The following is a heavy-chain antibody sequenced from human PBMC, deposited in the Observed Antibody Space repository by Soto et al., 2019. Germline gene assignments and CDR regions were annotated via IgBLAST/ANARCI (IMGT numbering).Heavy chain of an antibody. J-gene: IGHJ4*02. D-gene: IGHD3-10*01. Sequence: GASVKVSCKASGYTFTSYGISWVRQAPGQGLEWMGWISAYNGNTNYAQKLQGRVTMTTDTSTSTAYMELRSLRSDDTAVYYCARAIMVRGVIITPFDYWGQGTLVTVSS. CDR2: ISAYNGNT. CDR3: ARAIMVRGVIITPFDY. CDR1: GYTFTSYG. V-gene: IGHV1-18*01.